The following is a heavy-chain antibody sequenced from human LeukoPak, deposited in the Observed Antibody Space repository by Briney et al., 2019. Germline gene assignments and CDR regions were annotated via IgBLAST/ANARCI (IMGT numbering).Heavy chain of an antibody. Sequence: GGSLRLSCAASGFTFSSYSMNWVRQAPGKGLEWVSSISSSSSYIYYADSVKGRFTISRDNAKNSLYLQMNSLRAEDTAVYYCAREPAAPDAFDIWGQGTMVTVSS. CDR2: ISSSSSYI. D-gene: IGHD2-2*01. CDR3: AREPAAPDAFDI. J-gene: IGHJ3*02. V-gene: IGHV3-21*01. CDR1: GFTFSSYS.